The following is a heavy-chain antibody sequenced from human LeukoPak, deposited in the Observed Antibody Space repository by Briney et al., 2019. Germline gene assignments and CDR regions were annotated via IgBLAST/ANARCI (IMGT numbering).Heavy chain of an antibody. CDR3: AKAPIRSYDFDY. J-gene: IGHJ4*02. D-gene: IGHD1-26*01. V-gene: IGHV3-9*01. CDR2: ISWNSGSI. Sequence: GGSLRLSCAASGFTFDDYAMHWVRQAPGKGLEWVSGISWNSGSIGYADSVKGRFTISRDNAKNSLYLQMNSLRAEDTALYYCAKAPIRSYDFDYRGQGTLVTVSS. CDR1: GFTFDDYA.